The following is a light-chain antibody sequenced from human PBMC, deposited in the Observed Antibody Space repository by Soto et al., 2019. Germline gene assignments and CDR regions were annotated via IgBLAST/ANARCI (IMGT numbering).Light chain of an antibody. Sequence: QSVLTQPPSASRTPRQRVTISGSGSNSNIGSNYVYWYQQLPGTAPKLLIYRNNQRPSGVPDRFSGSKSGTSASLAISGLRSEDEADYYCAAWDDSLSGWVFGGGTKVTVL. CDR1: NSNIGSNY. J-gene: IGLJ3*02. CDR2: RNN. V-gene: IGLV1-47*01. CDR3: AAWDDSLSGWV.